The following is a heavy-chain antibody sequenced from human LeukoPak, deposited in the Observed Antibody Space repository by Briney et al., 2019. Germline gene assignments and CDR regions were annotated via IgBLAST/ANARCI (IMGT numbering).Heavy chain of an antibody. Sequence: ASVKVSCKASGYTFTGYYMHWVRQAPGQGLEWMGWINPNSGGTNYAQRSQGRVTMTRDTSISTAYMELSRLRSDDTAVYYCARGALDCGGDCYSEDSYYYYYMDVWGKGTTVTISS. J-gene: IGHJ6*03. CDR2: INPNSGGT. V-gene: IGHV1-2*02. CDR3: ARGALDCGGDCYSEDSYYYYYMDV. D-gene: IGHD2-21*02. CDR1: GYTFTGYY.